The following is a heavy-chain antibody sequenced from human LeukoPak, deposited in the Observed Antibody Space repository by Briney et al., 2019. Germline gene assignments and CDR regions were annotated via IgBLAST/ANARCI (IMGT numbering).Heavy chain of an antibody. V-gene: IGHV1-18*01. CDR3: ARSSSGIYYYYGMDV. J-gene: IGHJ6*02. D-gene: IGHD3-22*01. CDR2: ISAYNGNT. Sequence: GASVKVSCKASGYTFTNYGISWVRQAPGQGLEWMGWISAYNGNTNYAQKLQGRVTMTTDTSTSTAYMELRSLRSDDTAVYYCARSSSGIYYYYGMDVWGQGTTVTVSS. CDR1: GYTFTNYG.